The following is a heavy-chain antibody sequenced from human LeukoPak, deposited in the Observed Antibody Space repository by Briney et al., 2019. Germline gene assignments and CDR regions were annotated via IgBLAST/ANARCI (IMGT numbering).Heavy chain of an antibody. Sequence: SETLSLTYTVSGGSISSGSYYWSWIRQPAGKGLEWIGRIYTSGSTNYNPSLKSRVTISVDTSKNQFSLKLSSVTAADTAVYYCAREGDIVVVPAVYDAFDIWGQGTMVTVSS. CDR2: IYTSGST. CDR1: GGSISSGSYY. D-gene: IGHD2-2*01. J-gene: IGHJ3*02. V-gene: IGHV4-61*02. CDR3: AREGDIVVVPAVYDAFDI.